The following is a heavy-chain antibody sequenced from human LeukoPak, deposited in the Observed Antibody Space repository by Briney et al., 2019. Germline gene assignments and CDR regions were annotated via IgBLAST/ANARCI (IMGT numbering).Heavy chain of an antibody. D-gene: IGHD2-8*01. CDR1: GFPFSTYT. CDR2: IGGDGAT. V-gene: IGHV3-23*01. Sequence: PGGSLRLSCAASGFPFSTYTMSWVRQTPGKGLEWVSVIGGDGATYYTESVKGWFTVSRDNSKNTLSLQMNSLRPEDTAIYYCAKDSRSYNGVYDPFDIWGQGTMVTVSS. CDR3: AKDSRSYNGVYDPFDI. J-gene: IGHJ3*02.